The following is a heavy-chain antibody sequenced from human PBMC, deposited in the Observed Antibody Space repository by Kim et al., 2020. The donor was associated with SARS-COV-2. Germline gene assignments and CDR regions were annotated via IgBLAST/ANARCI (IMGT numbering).Heavy chain of an antibody. V-gene: IGHV4-34*01. J-gene: IGHJ6*03. D-gene: IGHD4-4*01. CDR3: AREVTVYMDV. Sequence: RTDSNPPRNGRVTISVETSKNQFSLKLSSVTAADTAVYYCAREVTVYMDVWGKGTTVTVSS. CDR2: RT.